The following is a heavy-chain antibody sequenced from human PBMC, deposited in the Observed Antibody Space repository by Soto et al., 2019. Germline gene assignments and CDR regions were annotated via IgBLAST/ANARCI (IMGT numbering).Heavy chain of an antibody. J-gene: IGHJ6*02. D-gene: IGHD3-10*01. V-gene: IGHV1-2*04. Sequence: ASVKVSCKASGYTFPGDYMHWVRQAPGQGLEWMGWIHPNSGGTNYAQKFQCWVTMTRDTSISTAYMELSRLRSDDTAVYYCARDRRALVDFYYYYAMDVWGQGTTVTVSS. CDR1: GYTFPGDY. CDR2: IHPNSGGT. CDR3: ARDRRALVDFYYYYAMDV.